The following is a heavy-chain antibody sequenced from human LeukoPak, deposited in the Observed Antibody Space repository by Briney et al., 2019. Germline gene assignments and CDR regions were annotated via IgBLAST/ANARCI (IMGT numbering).Heavy chain of an antibody. V-gene: IGHV3-66*01. CDR2: LYSGGTT. CDR3: VRDRWPGLGDF. D-gene: IGHD6-19*01. CDR1: GFTVSDNY. Sequence: PGGSLRLSCAASGFTVSDNYMSWGRQAPGKGLEWVSVLYSGGTTYYADPVKGRFTISRDNSKNTLYLQMSSLRAGDTAVYYCVRDRWPGLGDFWGQGTTVTVSS. J-gene: IGHJ6*02.